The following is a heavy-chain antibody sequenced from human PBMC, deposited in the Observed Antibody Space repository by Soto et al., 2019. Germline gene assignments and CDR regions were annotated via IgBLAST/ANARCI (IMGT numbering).Heavy chain of an antibody. D-gene: IGHD2-8*01. J-gene: IGHJ6*02. V-gene: IGHV1-18*04. CDR3: ARDKLGYCTNGVCYDYYYGMDV. CDR1: GYTFTSYG. CDR2: ISAYNGNT. Sequence: RASVKVSCKASGYTFTSYGISWVRQAPGQGLEWMGWISAYNGNTNYAQKLQGRVPMTTDTSTSTAYMELRSLRSDDTAVYYCARDKLGYCTNGVCYDYYYGMDVWGQGTTVTVSS.